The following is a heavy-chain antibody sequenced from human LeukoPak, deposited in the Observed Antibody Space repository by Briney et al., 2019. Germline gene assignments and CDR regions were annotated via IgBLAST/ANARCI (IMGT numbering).Heavy chain of an antibody. Sequence: PETLSLTCTVSGGSISSYYWSWIRQPPGKGLEWIGYIYYSGSTNYNPSLKSRVTISVDTSKNQFSLKLSSVTAADTAVYYCARDRWWGQGTLVTVSS. CDR2: IYYSGST. J-gene: IGHJ4*02. D-gene: IGHD5-24*01. CDR3: ARDRW. CDR1: GGSISSYY. V-gene: IGHV4-59*01.